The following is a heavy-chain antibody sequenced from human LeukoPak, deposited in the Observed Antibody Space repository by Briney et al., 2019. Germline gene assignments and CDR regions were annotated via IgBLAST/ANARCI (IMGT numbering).Heavy chain of an antibody. V-gene: IGHV3-21*04. CDR1: GFAFSGYN. CDR2: ITASSIYI. Sequence: GGSLRLSCAASGFAFSGYNMNWVRQAPGKGLEWVSSITASSIYIYYADSVKGRFTISRDNAKNSLYLEMNSLRAEDTAVYYCAKDWGWLVGATGEGAFDIWGQGTMVTVSS. CDR3: AKDWGWLVGATGEGAFDI. J-gene: IGHJ3*02. D-gene: IGHD1-26*01.